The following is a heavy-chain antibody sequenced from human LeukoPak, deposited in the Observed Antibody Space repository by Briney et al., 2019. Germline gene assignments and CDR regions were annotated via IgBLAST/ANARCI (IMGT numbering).Heavy chain of an antibody. D-gene: IGHD2-2*01. CDR1: GFTFSSYG. V-gene: IGHV3-33*06. J-gene: IGHJ4*02. CDR3: AKEELGYCSSTSCYPLGY. CDR2: IWYDGSNK. Sequence: PGRSLRLSCAASGFTFSSYGMHWVRQAPGKGLEWVAVIWYDGSNKYYADSVKGRFTISRDNSKNTLYLQMNSLRAEDTAVYYCAKEELGYCSSTSCYPLGYWGQGTLVTVSS.